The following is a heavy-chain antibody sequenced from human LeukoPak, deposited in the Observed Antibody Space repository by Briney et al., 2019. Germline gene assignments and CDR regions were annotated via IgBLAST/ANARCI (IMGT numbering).Heavy chain of an antibody. CDR3: ARDRPGRYCTTISCYSASPFDP. J-gene: IGHJ5*02. D-gene: IGHD2-2*02. CDR2: IIPIFGTA. V-gene: IGHV1-69*13. Sequence: SVKVSCKASGGTVSRYPISWVRQAPGQGLEWMGGIIPIFGTANYAQKFQGRVTITADESTSTAYMELSSLRSEDTAVYYCARDRPGRYCTTISCYSASPFDPWGQGTLVTVSS. CDR1: GGTVSRYP.